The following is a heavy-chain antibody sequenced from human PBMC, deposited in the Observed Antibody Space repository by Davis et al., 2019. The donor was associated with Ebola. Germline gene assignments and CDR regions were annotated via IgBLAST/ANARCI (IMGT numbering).Heavy chain of an antibody. V-gene: IGHV1-2*02. J-gene: IGHJ4*02. D-gene: IGHD4-23*01. CDR1: GGTLSNYL. CDR2: INPNTGGT. CDR3: AKAMYGGATGSDY. Sequence: ASVKVSCKTSGGTLSNYLISWVRQAPGQGLEWMGWINPNTGGTNYAQKFQDRVTMTRDTSISTVYIEVTRLRSDDTAVYYCAKAMYGGATGSDYWGQGTQVTVSS.